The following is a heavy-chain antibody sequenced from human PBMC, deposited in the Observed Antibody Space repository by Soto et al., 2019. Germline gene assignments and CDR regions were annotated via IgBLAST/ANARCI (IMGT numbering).Heavy chain of an antibody. CDR1: GGSFSGYY. V-gene: IGHV4-34*01. CDR2: INHSGST. Sequence: PSETLSLTCAVYGGSFSGYYWSWIRQPPGKGLEWIGEINHSGSTNYNPSLKSRVTISVDTSKNQFSLKLSSVTAADTAVYYCAREGVVVLAATYYYYYGMDVWGQGTTVTVSS. D-gene: IGHD2-15*01. CDR3: AREGVVVLAATYYYYYGMDV. J-gene: IGHJ6*02.